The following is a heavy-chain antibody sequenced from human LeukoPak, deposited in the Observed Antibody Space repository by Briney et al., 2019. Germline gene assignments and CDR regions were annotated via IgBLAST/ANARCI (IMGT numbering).Heavy chain of an antibody. CDR2: IYYSGST. CDR1: GGSISSGDYY. V-gene: IGHV4-30-4*01. J-gene: IGHJ4*02. D-gene: IGHD1-26*01. CDR3: ARVPAVGVIDY. Sequence: SETLSLTCTVSGGSISSGDYYWSWIRQPPGKGLEWIGYIYYSGSTYYNPSLKSRATISVDTSKNQFSLKLSSVTAADTAVYYCARVPAVGVIDYWGQGTLVTVSS.